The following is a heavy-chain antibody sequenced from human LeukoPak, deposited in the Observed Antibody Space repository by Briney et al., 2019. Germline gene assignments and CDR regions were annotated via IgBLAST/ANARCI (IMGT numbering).Heavy chain of an antibody. CDR3: ARGGDGADSGYGES. CDR1: GYTFTGYY. Sequence: ASVTVSCKASGYTFTGYYMHWVRQAPGQGLEWMGWINHNSGGTNYAKKFQGRVTMTRDTSISTAYMELSRLRSDDTAVYYCARGGDGADSGYGESWGQGTLVTVSS. J-gene: IGHJ4*02. CDR2: INHNSGGT. D-gene: IGHD5-12*01. V-gene: IGHV1-2*02.